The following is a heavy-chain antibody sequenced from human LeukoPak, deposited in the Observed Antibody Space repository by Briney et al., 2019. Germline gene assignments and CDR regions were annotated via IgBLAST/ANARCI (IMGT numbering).Heavy chain of an antibody. CDR3: AKDRDSYAEGSSY. CDR1: GFTFSSYA. V-gene: IGHV3-23*01. Sequence: GGSLRPSCAASGFTFSSYAMSWVRQAPGEGLEWVSAISGSGGSTYYADSVKGRFTISRDNSKNTLYLQMNSLRAEDTAVYYCAKDRDSYAEGSSYWGQGTLVTVSS. D-gene: IGHD5-18*01. J-gene: IGHJ4*02. CDR2: ISGSGGST.